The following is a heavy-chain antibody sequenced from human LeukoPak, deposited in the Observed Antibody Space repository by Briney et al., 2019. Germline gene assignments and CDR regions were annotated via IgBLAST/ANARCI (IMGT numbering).Heavy chain of an antibody. Sequence: GGSLRLSCAASGFTFSSYGMHWVRQAPGKGLEWVAVISYDGSNKYYADSVKGRFTISRDNSKNTLYLQMNSLRAEDTAVYYCAKRAAAGIESYYYYGMGVWGQGTTVTVSS. D-gene: IGHD6-13*01. J-gene: IGHJ6*02. CDR1: GFTFSSYG. CDR2: ISYDGSNK. V-gene: IGHV3-30*18. CDR3: AKRAAAGIESYYYYGMGV.